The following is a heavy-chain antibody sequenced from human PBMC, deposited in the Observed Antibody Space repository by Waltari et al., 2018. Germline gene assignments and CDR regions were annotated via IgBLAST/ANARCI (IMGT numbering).Heavy chain of an antibody. CDR2: ISYDGSKE. Sequence: QVQLVESGGGVVQPGRSLRLSCAASGFTFNSYAMHWGRPAPGKGMEWGAVISYDGSKEYYADSVQGRFTISRDNSKSTLYLQMNSLRAEDTAVYYCARVGDYYDSSGYPETWGQGTPVTVSS. CDR1: GFTFNSYA. V-gene: IGHV3-30-3*01. J-gene: IGHJ5*02. CDR3: ARVGDYYDSSGYPET. D-gene: IGHD3-22*01.